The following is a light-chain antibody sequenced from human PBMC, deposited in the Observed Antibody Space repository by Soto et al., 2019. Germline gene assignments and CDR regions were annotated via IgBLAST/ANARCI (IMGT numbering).Light chain of an antibody. CDR3: QQRSNWPT. CDR1: QSVSSY. CDR2: DAS. Sequence: EIVLTQSPGTLSLSPGERATLSCRASQSVSSYLAWYQQKPGQAPRLLIYDASNRATGIPARFSGSGSGTDFPLTISSLEPEDFAVYYCQQRSNWPTFGGGTKVDIK. J-gene: IGKJ4*01. V-gene: IGKV3-11*01.